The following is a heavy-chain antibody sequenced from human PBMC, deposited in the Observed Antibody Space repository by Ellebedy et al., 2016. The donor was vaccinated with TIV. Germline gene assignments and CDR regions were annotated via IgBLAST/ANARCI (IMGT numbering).Heavy chain of an antibody. D-gene: IGHD1-1*01. Sequence: SQTLSLTCAISGDSVSSIRGAWNWIRQSPSGGLEWLGRTYYRSKWYNDYAVSVQSRIIINPDTSKNQFSLQLTSVTPEDTAFYYCARSRNGYGPPLDYWGQGTLVTVSS. CDR3: ARSRNGYGPPLDY. J-gene: IGHJ4*02. CDR2: TYYRSKWYN. CDR1: GDSVSSIRGA. V-gene: IGHV6-1*01.